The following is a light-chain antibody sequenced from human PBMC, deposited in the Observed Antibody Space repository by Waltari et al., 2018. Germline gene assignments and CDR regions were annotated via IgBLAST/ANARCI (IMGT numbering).Light chain of an antibody. CDR1: QNVTRR. J-gene: IGKJ1*01. V-gene: IGKV3-20*01. CDR2: GAS. Sequence: SYRTSQNVTRRLAWEQQKPGQAPRLLIYGASNRATGIPDRFSGSGSGTDFSLTISSLEPEDFAVYYCEHYLRVPVTFGQGTKVEVK. CDR3: EHYLRVPVT.